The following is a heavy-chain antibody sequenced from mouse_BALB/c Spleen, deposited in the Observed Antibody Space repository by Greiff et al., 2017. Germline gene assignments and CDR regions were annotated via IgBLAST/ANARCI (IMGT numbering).Heavy chain of an antibody. V-gene: IGHV1S81*02. J-gene: IGHJ4*01. CDR1: GYTFTSYY. D-gene: IGHD1-1*01. CDR2: INPSNGGT. CDR3: TRGGLRGAMDY. Sequence: QVQLQQPGAELVKTGASVKLSCKASGYTFTSYYMYWVKQRPGQGLEWIGGINPSNGGTNFNEKFKSKATLTVDKSSSTAYMQLSSLTSEDSAVYYCTRGGLRGAMDYWGQGTSVTVSS.